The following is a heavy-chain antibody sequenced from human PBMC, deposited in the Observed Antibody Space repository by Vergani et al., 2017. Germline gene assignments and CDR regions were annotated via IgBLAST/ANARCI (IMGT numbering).Heavy chain of an antibody. CDR1: GGSFRGYY. Sequence: QVQLQQWGAGLLKPSETLSLTCAVYGGSFRGYYWSWIRQPPGKGLEWIGEINHSGSTNYNPSLKSRVTISVDTSKNQFSLKLSSVTAADAAVYYCAGAPPTYYYDSSGYFNYWGQGTLVTVSS. CDR2: INHSGST. V-gene: IGHV4-34*01. CDR3: AGAPPTYYYDSSGYFNY. D-gene: IGHD3-22*01. J-gene: IGHJ4*02.